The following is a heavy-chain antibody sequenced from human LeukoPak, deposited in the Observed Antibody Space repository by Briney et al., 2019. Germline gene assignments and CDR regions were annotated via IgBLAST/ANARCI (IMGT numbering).Heavy chain of an antibody. D-gene: IGHD4-17*01. Sequence: GGSLRLSCAVSGFTFSSYEMHWVRQAPGKGLEWVSYISSSDSTIYYADSVKGRFTISRDNAKNSLYLQMNSLRAEDTAVYYCARIAVTYTFDYWGQGTLVTVSS. V-gene: IGHV3-48*03. CDR1: GFTFSSYE. CDR3: ARIAVTYTFDY. CDR2: ISSSDSTI. J-gene: IGHJ4*02.